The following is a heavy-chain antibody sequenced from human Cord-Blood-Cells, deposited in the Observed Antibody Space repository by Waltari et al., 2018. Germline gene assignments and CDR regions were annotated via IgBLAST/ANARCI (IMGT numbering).Heavy chain of an antibody. D-gene: IGHD5-18*01. Sequence: EMQLLEYGGGLFKPGGSLRLSCAASAFAFCSYNMRWVRQAPGKGLEWVSSISSSSSYIYYADSVKGRFTISRDNAKNSLYLQMNSLRAEDTAVYYCARAIRGYSYGNYWGQGTLVTVSS. CDR1: AFAFCSYN. CDR2: ISSSSSYI. J-gene: IGHJ4*02. CDR3: ARAIRGYSYGNY. V-gene: IGHV3-21*01.